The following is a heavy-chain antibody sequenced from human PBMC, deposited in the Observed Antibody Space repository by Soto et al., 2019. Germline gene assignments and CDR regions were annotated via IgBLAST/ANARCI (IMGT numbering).Heavy chain of an antibody. CDR3: ARRGLYSSSSLDY. J-gene: IGHJ4*02. CDR1: SGSISSSNW. V-gene: IGHV4-4*02. Sequence: PSETLSLTCAVSSGSISSSNWWSWVRQPPGKGLEWIGEIYHSGSTNYNPSLKSRVTISVDTSKNQFSLKLSSVTAADTAVYYCARRGLYSSSSLDYWGQGTLVTVSS. CDR2: IYHSGST. D-gene: IGHD6-6*01.